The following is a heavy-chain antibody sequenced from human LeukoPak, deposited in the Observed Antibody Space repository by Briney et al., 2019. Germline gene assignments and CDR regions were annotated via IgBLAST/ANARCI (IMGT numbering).Heavy chain of an antibody. CDR2: LWYDGRTQ. D-gene: IGHD5-24*01. J-gene: IGHJ6*04. CDR3: ASPDGYTFSWYAMDV. V-gene: IGHV3-33*01. CDR1: GFSLSSYD. Sequence: GGSLRLSCEASGFSLSSYDMHWVRQAPGKGLEWVAILWYDGRTQHYADSVKGRFTISRDNAKNTLYLQMNSLTAEDTAVYYCASPDGYTFSWYAMDVWGKGTTVAVSS.